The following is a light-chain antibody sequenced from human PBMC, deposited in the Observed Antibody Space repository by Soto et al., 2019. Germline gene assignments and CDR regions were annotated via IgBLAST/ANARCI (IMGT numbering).Light chain of an antibody. CDR1: SSDVGGYNY. Sequence: QSALTQPASVSGSPGQSITISCTGTSSDVGGYNYVSWYQQHPGKAPELMIFDVSNRPSGVSNRFSGSKSANTASLTISGRQAEDEAEYYCSSYSSSSSVVFGGGTKLTVL. CDR3: SSYSSSSSVV. V-gene: IGLV2-14*03. CDR2: DVS. J-gene: IGLJ2*01.